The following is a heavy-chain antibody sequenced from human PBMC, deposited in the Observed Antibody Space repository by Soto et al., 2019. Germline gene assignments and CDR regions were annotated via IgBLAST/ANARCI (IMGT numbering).Heavy chain of an antibody. CDR3: ARDLGSSSSPYYYYYGMDV. Sequence: GGSLRLSCAASGSTFSSYSMNWVRQAPGKGLEWVSSISSSSSYIYYADSVKGRFTISRDNAKNSLYLQMNSLRAEDTAVYYCARDLGSSSSPYYYYYGMDVWGQGTTVTVSS. CDR1: GSTFSSYS. V-gene: IGHV3-21*01. CDR2: ISSSSSYI. J-gene: IGHJ6*02. D-gene: IGHD6-6*01.